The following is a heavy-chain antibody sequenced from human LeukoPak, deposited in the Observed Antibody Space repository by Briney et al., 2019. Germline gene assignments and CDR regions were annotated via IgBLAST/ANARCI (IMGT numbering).Heavy chain of an antibody. CDR3: ARARYYYYGMDV. CDR1: GFTFSSYE. V-gene: IGHV3-48*03. CDR2: ISSSGSTI. Sequence: GGSLRLSCAASGFTFSSYEMNWVRQAPGKGLEWVSYISSSGSTIYYADSVRGRFTISRDNAKNSLYLQTNSLRAEDTAVYYCARARYYYYGMDVWGQGTTVTVSS. J-gene: IGHJ6*02.